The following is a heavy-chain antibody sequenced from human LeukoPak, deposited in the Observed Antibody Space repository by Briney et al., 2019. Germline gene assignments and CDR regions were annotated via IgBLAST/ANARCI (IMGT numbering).Heavy chain of an antibody. Sequence: ASAKVSCKASGGTFSSYAISWVRQAPGQGLEWMGRIIPIFGTANYAQKFQGRVTITTDESTSTAYMELSSLRSEDTAVYYCARNKYYDFWSGYYELDYWGQGTLVTVSS. CDR1: GGTFSSYA. CDR2: IIPIFGTA. V-gene: IGHV1-69*05. CDR3: ARNKYYDFWSGYYELDY. J-gene: IGHJ4*02. D-gene: IGHD3-3*01.